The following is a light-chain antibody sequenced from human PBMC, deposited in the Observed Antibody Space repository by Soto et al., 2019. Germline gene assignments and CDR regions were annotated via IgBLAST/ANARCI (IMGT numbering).Light chain of an antibody. V-gene: IGLV2-11*01. J-gene: IGLJ3*02. CDR1: SSDVGGYNY. Sequence: QSALTQPRSVSGSPGQSVTISCTGTSSDVGGYNYVSWYQQHPGKAPKLMIYDVSKRPSGVPDRFSGSKSGTTASLTISGLHAEDEADYYCCSDAGSYSWVFGGGTKLTVL. CDR2: DVS. CDR3: CSDAGSYSWV.